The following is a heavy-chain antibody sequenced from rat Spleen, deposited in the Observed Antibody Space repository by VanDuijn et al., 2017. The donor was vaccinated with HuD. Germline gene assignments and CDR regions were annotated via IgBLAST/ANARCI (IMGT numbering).Heavy chain of an antibody. CDR2: INSAGST. Sequence: EVQLQESGPGLVKPSQSLSLTCSVTGYSITSSYRWNWIRKFPGNKLEWMGYINSAGSTNYNPSLKSRISITRDTSKNQFFLQVNSVTTEDTATYYCARGTLYFDYWGQGVMVTVSS. V-gene: IGHV3-3*01. CDR3: ARGTLYFDY. CDR1: GYSITSSYR. J-gene: IGHJ2*01.